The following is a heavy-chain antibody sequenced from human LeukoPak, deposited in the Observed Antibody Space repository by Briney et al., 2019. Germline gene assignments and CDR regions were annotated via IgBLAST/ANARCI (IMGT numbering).Heavy chain of an antibody. V-gene: IGHV3-7*01. CDR1: GFTFSSYW. Sequence: PGGSLRLSCAASGFTFSSYWMSWVRQAPGKGLEWVANIKQDGSEKYYVDSVKGRFTISRDNAKNSLYLQMNSLRAEDTAVYYCARVVYDFWSVARREYYFDYWGQGTLVTVSS. CDR3: ARVVYDFWSVARREYYFDY. CDR2: IKQDGSEK. J-gene: IGHJ4*02. D-gene: IGHD3-3*01.